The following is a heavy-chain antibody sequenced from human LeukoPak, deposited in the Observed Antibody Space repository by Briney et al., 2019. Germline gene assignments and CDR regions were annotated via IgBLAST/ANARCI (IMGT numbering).Heavy chain of an antibody. Sequence: SETLSPTCTVSGGSISSGGYSWSWIRQPPGKGLEWIGYIYHSGSTYYNPSLKSRVTISVDRSKNQFSLKLSSVTAADTAVYYCARSTAMVHFDYWGQGTLVTVSS. CDR1: GGSISSGGYS. J-gene: IGHJ4*02. CDR3: ARSTAMVHFDY. V-gene: IGHV4-30-2*01. D-gene: IGHD5-18*01. CDR2: IYHSGST.